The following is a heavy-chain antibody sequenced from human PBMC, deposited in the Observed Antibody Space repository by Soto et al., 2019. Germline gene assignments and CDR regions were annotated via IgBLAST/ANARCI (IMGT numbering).Heavy chain of an antibody. CDR3: SSSYASGYRAFDY. CDR1: GDTFNFYS. D-gene: IGHD3-16*01. J-gene: IGHJ4*02. V-gene: IGHV1-69*02. CDR2: VNPIVSMS. Sequence: QVQLVQSGAEVKRPGSSVKVSCKASGDTFNFYSINWVRQAPGLGLEWMGRVNPIVSMSNYAQKFQGRVTMTADKSTSTAYMELSSLRSEDTAIYDGSSSYASGYRAFDYWGQGALVTVSS.